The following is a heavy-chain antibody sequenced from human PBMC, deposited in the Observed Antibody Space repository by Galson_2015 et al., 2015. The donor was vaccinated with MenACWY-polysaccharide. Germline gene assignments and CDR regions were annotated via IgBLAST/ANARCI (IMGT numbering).Heavy chain of an antibody. D-gene: IGHD6-19*01. Sequence: SLRLSCAAAGFTFNIHTMHWVRQAPGKGLEWVALISSDGDDKYYADSVKGRFTISRDNHKNMVFLEMNSLRAEDTAVYYCVREGGDGNGWSWFDLWGQGTRVTVSS. J-gene: IGHJ5*02. V-gene: IGHV3-30-3*01. CDR1: GFTFNIHT. CDR3: VREGGDGNGWSWFDL. CDR2: ISSDGDDK.